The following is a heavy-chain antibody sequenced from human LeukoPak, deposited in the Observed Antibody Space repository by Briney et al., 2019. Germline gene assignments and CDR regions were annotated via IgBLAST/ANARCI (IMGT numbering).Heavy chain of an antibody. Sequence: SETLSFTCTVSGGSISRYWWGWIRQPAGKGLEWIGHIYSSGFTNYNPSLKSRVTMSVDTSKNQFSLNLSSVTAADTAVYYCARGGSSGRTGDYWGQGTLVTVSS. V-gene: IGHV4-4*07. CDR1: GGSISRYW. CDR2: IYSSGFT. J-gene: IGHJ4*02. CDR3: ARGGSSGRTGDY. D-gene: IGHD1-1*01.